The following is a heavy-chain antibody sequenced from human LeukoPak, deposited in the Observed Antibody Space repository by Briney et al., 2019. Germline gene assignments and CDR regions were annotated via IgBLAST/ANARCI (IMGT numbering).Heavy chain of an antibody. V-gene: IGHV3-7*01. Sequence: GGSLRLSCVASGFTFSSYWMSWVRQVPGKGLQWLANLKPDGTEEYYVDSVKGRFTISRDNAKNSLHLQMNSLRAEDTAVYSCARVRFLERLYLIDHWGQGTLVTVSS. CDR1: GFTFSSYW. J-gene: IGHJ4*02. CDR3: ARVRFLERLYLIDH. CDR2: LKPDGTEE. D-gene: IGHD3-3*01.